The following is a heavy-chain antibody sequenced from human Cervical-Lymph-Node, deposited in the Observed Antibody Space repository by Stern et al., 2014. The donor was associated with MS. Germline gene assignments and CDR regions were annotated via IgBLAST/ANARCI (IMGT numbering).Heavy chain of an antibody. CDR1: GFNLRDYS. J-gene: IGHJ4*02. V-gene: IGHV3-48*02. Sequence: EVQLVESGGNLGQPGGSLRLSCAASGFNLRDYSMSWVRQAPGKGLEWVSFVSNSGTAIYYAASVKGRFTISRDMARNSVYLQMNSLRDEDTAVYYCVRTWRENTFDSWGQGILVTVSS. D-gene: IGHD5-24*01. CDR2: VSNSGTAI. CDR3: VRTWRENTFDS.